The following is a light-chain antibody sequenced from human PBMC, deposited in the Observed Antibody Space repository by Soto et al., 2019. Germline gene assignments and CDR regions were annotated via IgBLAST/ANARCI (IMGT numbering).Light chain of an antibody. CDR3: QRYDNWPLT. J-gene: IGKJ4*01. V-gene: IGKV3-15*01. CDR2: HTS. CDR1: QSISGN. Sequence: EIVMTQSPATLSVSPGESATLSCRASQSISGNLAWYQQKPGLAPRLLIYHTSTGATGVPARFSGSESGTEFSLTISSLQSEDFAVYYCQRYDNWPLTFGGGTKVDIK.